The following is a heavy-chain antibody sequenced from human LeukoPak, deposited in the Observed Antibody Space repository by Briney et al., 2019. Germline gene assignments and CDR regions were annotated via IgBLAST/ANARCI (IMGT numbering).Heavy chain of an antibody. CDR3: VTETWWRFDH. J-gene: IGHJ4*02. V-gene: IGHV3-30*02. D-gene: IGHD2-15*01. CDR2: IRYDGSNK. CDR1: GITFSSYG. Sequence: GGSLRLSCAASGITFSSYGMHWVRQAPGKGLEWVAFIRYDGSNKYYADSVKGRFTISRDNSKNTLYLQMNSLRAEDTAVYYCVTETWWRFDHWGQGSLVTVSS.